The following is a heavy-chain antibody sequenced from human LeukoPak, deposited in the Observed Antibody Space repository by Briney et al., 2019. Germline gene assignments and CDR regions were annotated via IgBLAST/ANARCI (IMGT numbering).Heavy chain of an antibody. J-gene: IGHJ4*02. Sequence: GGSLRLSGAASGLTFSSYGMHWVRQAPGKGLEWVAFIRFDGSKKFHSDSVEGRFTISRDNSKNTLYLQMNSLTAEDTAVYYCAKDLYQGDYWGQGTLVTVSS. CDR3: AKDLYQGDY. V-gene: IGHV3-30*02. CDR1: GLTFSSYG. D-gene: IGHD2/OR15-2a*01. CDR2: IRFDGSKK.